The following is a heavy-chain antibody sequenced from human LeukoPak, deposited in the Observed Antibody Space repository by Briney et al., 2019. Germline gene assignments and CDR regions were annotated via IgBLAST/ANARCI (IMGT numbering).Heavy chain of an antibody. CDR1: GGSISSYY. CDR2: IYYSGST. CDR3: ARVARYFDPSVFDY. Sequence: PSETLSLTCTVSGGSISSYYWSWIRQPPGKGLEWIGYIYYSGSTNYNPSLKSRVTISVDTSKNQFSLKLGSVTAADTAVYYCARVARYFDPSVFDYWGQGTLVTVSS. V-gene: IGHV4-59*01. J-gene: IGHJ4*02. D-gene: IGHD3-9*01.